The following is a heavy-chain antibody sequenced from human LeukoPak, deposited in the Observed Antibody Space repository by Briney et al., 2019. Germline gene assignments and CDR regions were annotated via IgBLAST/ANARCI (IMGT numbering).Heavy chain of an antibody. CDR2: VYYSGST. V-gene: IGHV4-4*02. CDR1: GGSISSTNW. Sequence: SETLSLTCGVSGGSISSTNWWSWVRQPPGKGLEWIGYVYYSGSTNYNPSLKSRVTISVDTSKNQFSLKLSSVTATDTAVYYCARGEGYSGSYFDYWGQGTLVTVSS. J-gene: IGHJ4*02. CDR3: ARGEGYSGSYFDY. D-gene: IGHD1-26*01.